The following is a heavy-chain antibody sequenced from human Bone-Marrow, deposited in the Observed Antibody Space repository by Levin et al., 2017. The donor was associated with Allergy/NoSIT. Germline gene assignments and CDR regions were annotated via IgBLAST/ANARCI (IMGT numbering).Heavy chain of an antibody. CDR3: ARDRDSGYSGGDALDI. Sequence: LSLTCAASGFPFRTSWMSWVRQAPGKGLEWVANIKEDGSESYYVASVTGRFTMSRDNAKNSLYLQMNSLRVEDTAAYYCARDRDSGYSGGDALDIWGQGTMVTVSS. CDR1: GFPFRTSW. CDR2: IKEDGSES. D-gene: IGHD3-22*01. V-gene: IGHV3-7*01. J-gene: IGHJ3*02.